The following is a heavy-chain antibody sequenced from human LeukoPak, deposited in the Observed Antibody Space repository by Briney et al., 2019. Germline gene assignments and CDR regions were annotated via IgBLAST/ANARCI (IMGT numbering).Heavy chain of an antibody. D-gene: IGHD3-10*01. CDR2: IYYSGST. Sequence: PSETLSLTCTVSGGSISSYYWSWVRQPPGKGLEWIGYIYYSGSTNYNPSLKSRVTISVDTSKNQFSLKLSSVTAAGTAVYYCAREYNYGSGSSFDYWGQGTLVSVSS. J-gene: IGHJ4*02. V-gene: IGHV4-59*01. CDR1: GGSISSYY. CDR3: AREYNYGSGSSFDY.